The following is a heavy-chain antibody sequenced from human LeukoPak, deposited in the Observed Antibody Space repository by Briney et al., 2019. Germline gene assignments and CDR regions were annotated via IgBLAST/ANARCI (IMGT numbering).Heavy chain of an antibody. V-gene: IGHV3-9*03. Sequence: GGSLRLSYAASGFTFDDYAMNWVRQAPGKGLEWVSGISWNCGTIGYADSVKGRFTISRDNAKNSLYLQMNSLRAEDMALYYCAKSVNYGDAFDIWGQGTMVTVSS. CDR2: ISWNCGTI. D-gene: IGHD4-11*01. CDR1: GFTFDDYA. J-gene: IGHJ3*02. CDR3: AKSVNYGDAFDI.